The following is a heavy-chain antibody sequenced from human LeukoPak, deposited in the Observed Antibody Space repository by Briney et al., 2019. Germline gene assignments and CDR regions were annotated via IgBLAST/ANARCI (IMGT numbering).Heavy chain of an antibody. D-gene: IGHD3-10*01. Sequence: GGSLRLSCAASGFTFSSYAMSWDRQAPGKGLEWVSAISGSGGSTYYADSVKGRFTISRDNSKNTLYLQMNSLRAEDTAVYYCARFAAGGSYYYYMDVWGKGTTVTVSS. CDR2: ISGSGGST. V-gene: IGHV3-23*01. J-gene: IGHJ6*03. CDR1: GFTFSSYA. CDR3: ARFAAGGSYYYYMDV.